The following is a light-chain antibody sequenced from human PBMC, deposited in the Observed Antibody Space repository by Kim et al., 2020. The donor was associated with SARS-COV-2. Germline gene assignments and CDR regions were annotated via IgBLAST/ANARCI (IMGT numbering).Light chain of an antibody. CDR3: QQYDGWPPSFT. CDR1: ENVRNS. Sequence: EIVMTQSPATLSVSPGERVALSCRASENVRNSVAWHQHKPGQGPRLLIYGASTRATGIPAKFSGSGSGTEFTLTISSLQSEDFAVYYCQQYDGWPPSFTFGGGTKVDIK. V-gene: IGKV3-15*01. CDR2: GAS. J-gene: IGKJ4*01.